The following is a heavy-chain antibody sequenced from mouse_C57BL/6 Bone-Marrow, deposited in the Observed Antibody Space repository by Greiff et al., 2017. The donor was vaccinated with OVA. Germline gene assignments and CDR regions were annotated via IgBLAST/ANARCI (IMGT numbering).Heavy chain of an antibody. CDR2: IDPETGGT. J-gene: IGHJ2*01. CDR3: TRSAYYYGNSYRDY. CDR1: GYTFTDYE. D-gene: IGHD1-1*01. Sequence: QVQLQQSGAELVRPGASVTLSCKASGYTFTDYEMHWVKQTPVHGLEWIGAIDPETGGTAYNQKFKGKATLTADKSSSTAYMELRSLTSEDSAVYYGTRSAYYYGNSYRDYWGQGTTLTVSS. V-gene: IGHV1-15*01.